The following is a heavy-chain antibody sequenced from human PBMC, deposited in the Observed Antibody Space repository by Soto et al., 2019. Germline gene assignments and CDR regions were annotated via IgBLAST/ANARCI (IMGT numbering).Heavy chain of an antibody. CDR3: ARDEVRNSPNYYYYGMDV. Sequence: GGSLRLSCAASGFTFSSYAMHWVRQAPGKGLEWVAVISYDGSNKYYADSVKGRFTISRDNSKNTLYLQMNSLRAEDTAVYYCARDEVRNSPNYYYYGMDVWGQGTTVTVSS. CDR1: GFTFSSYA. CDR2: ISYDGSNK. D-gene: IGHD4-4*01. V-gene: IGHV3-30-3*01. J-gene: IGHJ6*02.